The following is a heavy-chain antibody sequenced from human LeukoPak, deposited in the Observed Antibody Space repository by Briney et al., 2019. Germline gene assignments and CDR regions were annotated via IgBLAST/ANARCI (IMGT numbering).Heavy chain of an antibody. J-gene: IGHJ4*02. Sequence: ASVKVSCKASGGTFSSYAISWVRQAPGQGLEWMGGIIPIFGTANYAQKFQGRVTITADESTSTAYMELSSLRSEDTAVYCCARGTTLVTNYFDYWGQGTLVTVSS. D-gene: IGHD5-18*01. CDR3: ARGTTLVTNYFDY. CDR2: IIPIFGTA. CDR1: GGTFSSYA. V-gene: IGHV1-69*13.